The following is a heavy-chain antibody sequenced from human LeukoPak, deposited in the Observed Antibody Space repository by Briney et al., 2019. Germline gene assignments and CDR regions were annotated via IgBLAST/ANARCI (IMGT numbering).Heavy chain of an antibody. J-gene: IGHJ4*02. Sequence: GGSLRLSCAASGFTFSSYAMSWVRQAPGKGLEWVSSISSSSSYIYYADSVKGRFTISRDNAKNSLYLQMNSLRAEDTAVYYCARDQLLVSLDYWGQGTLVTVSS. CDR3: ARDQLLVSLDY. CDR2: ISSSSSYI. CDR1: GFTFSSYA. V-gene: IGHV3-21*01. D-gene: IGHD6-6*01.